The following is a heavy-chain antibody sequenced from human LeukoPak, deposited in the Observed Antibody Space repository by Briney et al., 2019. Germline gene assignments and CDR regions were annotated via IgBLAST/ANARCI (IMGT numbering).Heavy chain of an antibody. V-gene: IGHV1-3*01. CDR3: ARGLLWFGELSPPGD. D-gene: IGHD3-10*01. CDR1: GYTFTNYA. Sequence: ASVKVSCKASGYTFTNYAIHWVRQAPGQGLEWMGWINAGNGNTRYSQKLQDRVTITRDTSANTVYMELSSLRSEDTAAYFCARGLLWFGELSPPGDWGQGTLVTVSS. CDR2: INAGNGNT. J-gene: IGHJ4*02.